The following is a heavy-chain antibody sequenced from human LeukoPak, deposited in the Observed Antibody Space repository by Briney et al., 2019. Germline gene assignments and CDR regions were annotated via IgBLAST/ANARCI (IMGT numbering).Heavy chain of an antibody. Sequence: GGSLRLSCAASGFTFSSYWMHWVRQAPGKGLVWVSRINTDGSSTSYADSVKGRFTISRDNAKNTLYLQMNSLRAEDTAVYYCARVGSIAAAGTPDYWGQGTLVIVSS. V-gene: IGHV3-74*01. CDR1: GFTFSSYW. CDR3: ARVGSIAAAGTPDY. J-gene: IGHJ4*02. D-gene: IGHD6-13*01. CDR2: INTDGSST.